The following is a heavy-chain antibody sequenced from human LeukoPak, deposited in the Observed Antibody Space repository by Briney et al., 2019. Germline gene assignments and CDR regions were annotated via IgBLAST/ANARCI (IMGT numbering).Heavy chain of an antibody. CDR2: ISYDGSNK. CDR1: GFTFSSYG. D-gene: IGHD2-2*01. J-gene: IGHJ3*02. CDR3: ARDFPDCSSTSCYDEDDAFDI. Sequence: GGSLRLSCAASGFTFSSYGMHWVRQAPGKGLEWVAVISYDGSNKYYADSVKGRFTISRDNSKNTLYLQMNSLRAEDTAVYYCARDFPDCSSTSCYDEDDAFDIWGQGTMVTVSS. V-gene: IGHV3-30*03.